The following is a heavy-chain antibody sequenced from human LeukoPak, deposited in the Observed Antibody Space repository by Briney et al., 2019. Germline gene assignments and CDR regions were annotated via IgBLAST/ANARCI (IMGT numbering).Heavy chain of an antibody. J-gene: IGHJ3*02. Sequence: SETLSLTCAVYGGSFSDYYWSWIRQPPGKGLEWIGEINHSGSTNYNPSLKSRVTISVDTSKNQFSLKLSSVTAADTAVYYCARHDAFAFDIWGQGTMVTVSS. V-gene: IGHV4-34*01. CDR1: GGSFSDYY. CDR2: INHSGST. CDR3: ARHDAFAFDI.